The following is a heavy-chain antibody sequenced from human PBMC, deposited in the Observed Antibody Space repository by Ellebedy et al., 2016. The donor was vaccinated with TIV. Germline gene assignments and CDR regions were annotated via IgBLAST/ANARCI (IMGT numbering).Heavy chain of an antibody. CDR2: IYYTGTT. J-gene: IGHJ4*02. Sequence: PGGSLRLSCIVSGGSISRYYWSWIRQPPGRGLEWIGNIYYTGTTNYNPSLQSRVTISLDTSKNQFSLRLTSVTAADTAVYYCARIGGVSFGERPIDYWGQGTLATVSS. V-gene: IGHV4-59*01. D-gene: IGHD3-10*01. CDR1: GGSISRYY. CDR3: ARIGGVSFGERPIDY.